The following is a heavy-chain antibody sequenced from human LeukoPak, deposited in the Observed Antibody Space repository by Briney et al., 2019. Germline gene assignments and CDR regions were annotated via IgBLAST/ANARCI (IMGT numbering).Heavy chain of an antibody. J-gene: IGHJ4*02. V-gene: IGHV1-46*01. D-gene: IGHD3-22*01. CDR3: ARDRGAYYDSSGYLPDY. Sequence: ASVKVSCKASGYTFTSYYMHWVRQAPGQGLEWMGIINPSGGSTSYAQKFQGRVTMTRDTSTSTVYMGLSSLRSEDTAVYYCARDRGAYYDSSGYLPDYWGQGTLVTVSS. CDR2: INPSGGST. CDR1: GYTFTSYY.